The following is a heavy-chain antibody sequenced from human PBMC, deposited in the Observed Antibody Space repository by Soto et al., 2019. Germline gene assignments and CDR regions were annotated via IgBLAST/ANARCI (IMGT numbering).Heavy chain of an antibody. CDR2: IYHSGST. CDR3: AREGGGGYGLGGGYGYFDY. V-gene: IGHV4-4*02. Sequence: PSETLSLTCAVSGGSISSSNWWSWVRQPPGKGLEWIGEIYHSGSTNYNPSLKSRVTISVDKSKNQFSLKLSSVTAADTAVYYCAREGGGGYGLGGGYGYFDYWGQGTLVTVSS. J-gene: IGHJ4*02. D-gene: IGHD5-12*01. CDR1: GGSISSSNW.